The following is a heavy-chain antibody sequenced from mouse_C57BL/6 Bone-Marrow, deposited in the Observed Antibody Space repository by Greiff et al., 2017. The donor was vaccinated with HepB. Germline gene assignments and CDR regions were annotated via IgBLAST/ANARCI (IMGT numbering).Heavy chain of an antibody. J-gene: IGHJ4*01. D-gene: IGHD1-1*01. CDR1: GYTFTSYW. V-gene: IGHV1-55*01. Sequence: QVQLQQPGAELVKPGASVKMSCKASGYTFTSYWITWVKQRPGQGLEWIGDIYPGSGSTNYNEKFKSKATLTVDTSSSTAYMQLSSLTSEDSAVYYGARGWITTVVGAMDYWGQGTSVTVSS. CDR2: IYPGSGST. CDR3: ARGWITTVVGAMDY.